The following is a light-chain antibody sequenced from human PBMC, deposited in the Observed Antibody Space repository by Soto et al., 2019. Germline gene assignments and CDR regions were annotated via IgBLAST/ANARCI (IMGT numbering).Light chain of an antibody. CDR1: QSFRGL. J-gene: IGKJ5*01. V-gene: IGKV3-11*01. CDR3: QQRHMWPIT. Sequence: EVVLTQSPVTLSLSPGEIATLSCRASQSFRGLLAWYQQKPGQAPRLLIYDAYNRATGIPPRFSGSGSGTDFTLTISSLEPEDSAVYYCQQRHMWPITCGQGTRREIK. CDR2: DAY.